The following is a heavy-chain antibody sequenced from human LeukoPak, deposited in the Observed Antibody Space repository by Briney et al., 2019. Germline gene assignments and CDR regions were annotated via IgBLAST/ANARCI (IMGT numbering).Heavy chain of an antibody. J-gene: IGHJ6*02. CDR3: ARVMAARGENYYYGMDV. CDR2: IYSGGST. CDR1: GFTVTSKY. V-gene: IGHV3-66*01. D-gene: IGHD6-6*01. Sequence: GGSLRLSCAAAGFTVTSKYMSWVRQAPGKGLEWVSVIYSGGSTYYADSVKGRFTISRDNSKNTLYLQMDSLRAEDTAVYYCARVMAARGENYYYGMDVWGQGTTVTVSS.